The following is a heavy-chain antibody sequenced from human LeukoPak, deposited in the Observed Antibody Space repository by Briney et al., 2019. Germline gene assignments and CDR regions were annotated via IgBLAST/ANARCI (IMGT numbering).Heavy chain of an antibody. CDR3: ARLWAYGSGSVDY. CDR2: ISSSSSCI. D-gene: IGHD3-10*01. V-gene: IGHV3-21*01. J-gene: IGHJ4*02. CDR1: GFTFSSYS. Sequence: GGSLRLSCAASGFTFSSYSMNWVRQAPGKGLEWVSSISSSSSCIYYADSVKGRFTISRDNAKNSLYLQMNSLRAEDTAVYYCARLWAYGSGSVDYWGQGTLVTVSS.